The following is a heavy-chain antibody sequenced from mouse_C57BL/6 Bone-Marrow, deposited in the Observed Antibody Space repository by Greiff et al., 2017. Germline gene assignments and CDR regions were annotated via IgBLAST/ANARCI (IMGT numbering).Heavy chain of an antibody. CDR3: ARYDGYYDY. D-gene: IGHD2-3*01. CDR1: GYTFTSYW. CDR2: IDPSDSYT. J-gene: IGHJ2*01. Sequence: QVQLQQPGAELVMPGASVKLSCKASGYTFTSYWMHWVKQRPGQGLEWIREIDPSDSYTNYNQKFKGKSTLTVDKSSSTAYMQLSSLTSEDSAVYYCARYDGYYDYWGQGTTLTVSS. V-gene: IGHV1-69*01.